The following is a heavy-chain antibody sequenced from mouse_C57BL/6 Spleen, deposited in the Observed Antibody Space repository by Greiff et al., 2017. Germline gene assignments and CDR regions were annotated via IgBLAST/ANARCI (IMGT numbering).Heavy chain of an antibody. D-gene: IGHD2-3*01. J-gene: IGHJ2*01. Sequence: VQLQQPGAELVKPGASVKMSCKASGYNFTSYWITWVKQRPGQGLEWIGNIYPGSGSTNYNEKFQIKATLTVDTSSSTAYMQLSSLTSEYSAVYYCARGANYDGYYEPPFDDWGQGTTLTVSS. CDR3: ARGANYDGYYEPPFDD. V-gene: IGHV1-55*01. CDR1: GYNFTSYW. CDR2: IYPGSGST.